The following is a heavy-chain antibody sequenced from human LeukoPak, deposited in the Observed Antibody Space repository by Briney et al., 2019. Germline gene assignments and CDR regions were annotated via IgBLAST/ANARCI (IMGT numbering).Heavy chain of an antibody. CDR2: INPNSGGT. J-gene: IGHJ5*02. D-gene: IGHD3-3*01. CDR3: AREAVTIFGVVRTQTTKLPHRFDP. V-gene: IGHV1-2*02. Sequence: GASVKVSCKASGYTFTSYDINWVRQATGQGLEWMGWINPNSGGTNYAQKFQGRVTMTRDTSISTAYMELSSLRSEDTAVYYCAREAVTIFGVVRTQTTKLPHRFDPWGQGTLVTVSS. CDR1: GYTFTSYD.